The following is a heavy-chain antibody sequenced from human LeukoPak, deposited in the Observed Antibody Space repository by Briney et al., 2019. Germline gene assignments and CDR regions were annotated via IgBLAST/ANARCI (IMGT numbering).Heavy chain of an antibody. D-gene: IGHD3-9*01. CDR3: AKDGESLDSYYDILTGYYIHYYYYYYMDV. Sequence: GGSLRLSCAASGFTFNSYEMNWVRQAPGKGLEWVSYISSSGSTIYYADSVKGRFTISRDNAKNSLYLQMNSLRAEDTAVYYCAKDGESLDSYYDILTGYYIHYYYYYYMDVWGKGTTVTISS. CDR2: ISSSGSTI. J-gene: IGHJ6*03. V-gene: IGHV3-48*03. CDR1: GFTFNSYE.